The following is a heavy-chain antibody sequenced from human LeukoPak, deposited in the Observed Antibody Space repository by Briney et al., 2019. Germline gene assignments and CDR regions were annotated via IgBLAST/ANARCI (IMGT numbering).Heavy chain of an antibody. CDR2: IYYSGST. CDR1: GGSISSGGYY. D-gene: IGHD5-18*01. J-gene: IGHJ4*02. CDR3: ARATGGYSYGLGVDYFDY. Sequence: PSETLSLTCTVSGGSISSGGYYWSWIRQHPGKGLEWIGYIYYSGSTYYNPSLKSRVTISVDTSKNQFSLKLSSVTAADTAVYCCARATGGYSYGLGVDYFDYWGQGTLVTVSS. V-gene: IGHV4-31*03.